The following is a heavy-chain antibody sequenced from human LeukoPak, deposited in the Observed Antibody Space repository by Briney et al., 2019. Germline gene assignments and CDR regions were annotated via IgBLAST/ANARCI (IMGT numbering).Heavy chain of an antibody. V-gene: IGHV4-59*02. CDR1: GGSVSSYY. CDR2: ISYIGST. J-gene: IGHJ1*01. CDR3: AREAQSLHYGSEFYFQH. Sequence: SETLSLTCTVSGGSVSSYYWTWIRQPPGKGLEWIGYISYIGSTNYSPSLKSRVTISVDMSKNQFSLKVSSVTAADTAVYYCAREAQSLHYGSEFYFQHWGQGTLVTVSS. D-gene: IGHD3-10*01.